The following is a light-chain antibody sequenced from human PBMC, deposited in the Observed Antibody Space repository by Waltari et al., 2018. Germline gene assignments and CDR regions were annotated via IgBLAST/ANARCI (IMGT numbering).Light chain of an antibody. CDR3: GTWDSTLSAVV. CDR1: SSNIGSNS. CDR2: DNN. J-gene: IGLJ3*02. Sequence: QSMLTQPPPVSAAPGQKVTISCSGSSSNIGSNSVSWYHQLPGTAPKVLIYDNNKRPSGIPDRFSGSKSATSATLGITGLQTGDEADYYCGTWDSTLSAVVFGGGTKLTVL. V-gene: IGLV1-51*01.